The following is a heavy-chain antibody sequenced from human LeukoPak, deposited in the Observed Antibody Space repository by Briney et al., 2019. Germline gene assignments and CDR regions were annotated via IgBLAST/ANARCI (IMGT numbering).Heavy chain of an antibody. CDR2: ISSSGST. CDR3: AKGPYSYDISGAFDI. J-gene: IGHJ3*02. D-gene: IGHD3-22*01. Sequence: PSETLSLPWTVSGDSISRGDYYWSWIRQPAGKGLEWIGRISSSGSTNYNPSLKSRVTISVDTSKNQFSLKLSSVTAAHTAVYFCAKGPYSYDISGAFDIWGQGTMVTVSS. CDR1: GDSISRGDYY. V-gene: IGHV4-61*02.